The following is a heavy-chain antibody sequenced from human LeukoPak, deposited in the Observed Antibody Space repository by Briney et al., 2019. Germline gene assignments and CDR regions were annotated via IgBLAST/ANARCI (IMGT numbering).Heavy chain of an antibody. Sequence: PSETLSLTCTVSGASITSYYWSWLRQPPGKGLEWIGYIYYSGSTNYNPSLKSRVTISVDTSKNQFSLKLSSVTAADTAVYYCARHASYGSGLGYWGQGTLVTVSS. CDR2: IYYSGST. CDR1: GASITSYY. J-gene: IGHJ4*02. CDR3: ARHASYGSGLGY. V-gene: IGHV4-59*08. D-gene: IGHD3-10*01.